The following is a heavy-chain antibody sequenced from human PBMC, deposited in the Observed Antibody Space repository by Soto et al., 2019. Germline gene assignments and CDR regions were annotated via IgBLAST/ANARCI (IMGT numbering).Heavy chain of an antibody. V-gene: IGHV4-4*02. J-gene: IGHJ5*02. CDR2: ISHSGIT. CDR3: ARVLRGWFDP. CDR1: VGSITSANW. Sequence: ETLSLTGAVPVGSITSANWWTWVRQPPGGGLEWIGEISHSGITNYKASLKSRVTMSVDKTKNDVSLKLTSVTAADTAVYYCARVLRGWFDPWGQGTPVPVSS.